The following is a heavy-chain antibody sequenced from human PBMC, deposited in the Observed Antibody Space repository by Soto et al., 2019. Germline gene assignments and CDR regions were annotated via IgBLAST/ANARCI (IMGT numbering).Heavy chain of an antibody. J-gene: IGHJ6*02. V-gene: IGHV4-34*01. CDR1: VGSFSGYY. Sequence: SETLSRTCAVCVGSFSGYYWSWIRHPPGKGLEWIGEIDHGGSTNYNPSLESRVTISFDTSRNQFSLKLKSVTAADTAVYFCARVGGYSYHLYGMDVWGQGTTVSVSS. D-gene: IGHD5-18*01. CDR2: IDHGGST. CDR3: ARVGGYSYHLYGMDV.